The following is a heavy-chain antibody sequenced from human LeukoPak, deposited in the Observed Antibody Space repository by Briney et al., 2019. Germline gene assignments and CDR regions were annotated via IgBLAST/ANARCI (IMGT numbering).Heavy chain of an antibody. CDR2: ISAYNGNT. CDR1: GYTFTSYG. J-gene: IGHJ4*02. CDR3: AREIYRSYDFWSGYLYYFDY. Sequence: GASVKVSCKASGYTFTSYGTSWVRQAPGQGLEWMGWISAYNGNTNYAQKLQGRVTMTTDTSTSTAYMELRSLRSDDTAVYYCAREIYRSYDFWSGYLYYFDYWGQGTLVTVSS. V-gene: IGHV1-18*01. D-gene: IGHD3-3*01.